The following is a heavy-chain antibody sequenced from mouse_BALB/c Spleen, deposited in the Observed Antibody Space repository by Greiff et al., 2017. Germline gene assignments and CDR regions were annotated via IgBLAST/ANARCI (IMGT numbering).Heavy chain of an antibody. J-gene: IGHJ4*01. CDR3: FYAMDY. CDR1: GFNIKDYY. V-gene: IGHV14-4*02. CDR2: IDPENGNT. Sequence: VQLQQSGAELVRSGASVKLSCTASGFNIKDYYMHWVKQRPEQGLEWIGWIDPENGNTKYDPKFQGKATITADTSSNTAYLQLSSLTSEDTAVYYCFYAMDYWGQGTSVTVSS.